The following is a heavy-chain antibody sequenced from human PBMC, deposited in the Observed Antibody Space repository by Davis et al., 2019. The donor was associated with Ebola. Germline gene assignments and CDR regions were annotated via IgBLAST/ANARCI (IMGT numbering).Heavy chain of an antibody. Sequence: SVKVSCKASGGTFSSYAISWVRQAPGQGLEWMGGIIPTFGTANYAQKFQGRVTMTRDTSTSTVYMELSSLRSEDTAVYYCARVRNCSSTSCILSDWFDPWGLGTLVTVSS. CDR3: ARVRNCSSTSCILSDWFDP. V-gene: IGHV1-69*05. J-gene: IGHJ5*02. CDR1: GGTFSSYA. D-gene: IGHD2-2*01. CDR2: IIPTFGTA.